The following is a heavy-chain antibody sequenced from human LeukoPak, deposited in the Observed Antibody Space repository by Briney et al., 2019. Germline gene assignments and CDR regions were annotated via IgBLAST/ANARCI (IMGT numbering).Heavy chain of an antibody. D-gene: IGHD3-10*01. J-gene: IGHJ4*02. CDR2: ISGSGGST. CDR3: AKGMVRGVIMLPDY. V-gene: IGHV3-23*01. CDR1: GFTFSSYG. Sequence: GGSLRLSCAASGFTFSSYGMSWVRQAPGKGLEWVSAISGSGGSTYYADSVKGRFTISRDNAKNTLYRQMNSLRAEDTAVYYCAKGMVRGVIMLPDYWGQGTLVTVSS.